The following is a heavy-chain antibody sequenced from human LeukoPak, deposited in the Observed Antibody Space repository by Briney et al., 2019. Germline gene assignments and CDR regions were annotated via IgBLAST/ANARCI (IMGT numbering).Heavy chain of an antibody. V-gene: IGHV4-30-2*01. CDR3: ARADNYYDSSGYYSLWFDP. J-gene: IGHJ5*02. CDR2: IYHSGST. Sequence: SETLSLTCAVSGGSISSGGYSWSWIRQPPGKGLEWIGYIYHSGSTYYNPSLKSRVTISVDRPKNQFSLKLSSVTAADTAVYYCARADNYYDSSGYYSLWFDPWGQGTLVTVSS. D-gene: IGHD3-22*01. CDR1: GGSISSGGYS.